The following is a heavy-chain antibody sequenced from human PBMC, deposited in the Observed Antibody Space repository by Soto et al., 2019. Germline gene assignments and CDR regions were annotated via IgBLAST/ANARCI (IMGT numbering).Heavy chain of an antibody. V-gene: IGHV4-30-4*01. CDR2: IYYSGST. CDR1: GGSINSGDYY. D-gene: IGHD3-10*01. CDR3: ARERYYGSGSYSPYFDY. J-gene: IGHJ4*02. Sequence: PSETLSLTCTVSGGSINSGDYYWSWIRQPPGKGLEWIGYIYYSGSTYYNPSLKSRVTISVDTSKNQFSLKLSSVTAADTAVYYCARERYYGSGSYSPYFDYWGQGTLVTVSS.